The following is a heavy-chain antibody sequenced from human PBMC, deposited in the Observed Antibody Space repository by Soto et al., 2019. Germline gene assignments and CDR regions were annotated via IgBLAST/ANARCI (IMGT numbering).Heavy chain of an antibody. CDR1: GDSISSSNYS. D-gene: IGHD3-9*01. J-gene: IGHJ4*02. CDR3: ASYELSTAYFPQFLFDY. Sequence: QLQLQESGPGLVKPSETLSLTCSVSGDSISSSNYSWGWIRQPPGKGLEWLGSIYYSGRTYYNPSLTSRVSMSLDMSKNRFSLQLTSLTAADTAVYYCASYELSTAYFPQFLFDYWGQGTLVTVSA. V-gene: IGHV4-39*02. CDR2: IYYSGRT.